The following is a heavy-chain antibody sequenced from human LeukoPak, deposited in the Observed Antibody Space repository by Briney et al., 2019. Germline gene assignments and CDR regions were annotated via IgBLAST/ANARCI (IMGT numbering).Heavy chain of an antibody. V-gene: IGHV4-34*01. CDR1: GGSFSGYY. CDR2: INHSGST. D-gene: IGHD6-13*01. CDR3: ARRKQLEVYYYYGMDV. Sequence: PSETLSLTCAVYGGSFSGYYWSWIRQPPGKGLEWIGVINHSGSTNYNPSLKSRVTISVDTSKNQFSLKLSSVTAADTAVYYCARRKQLEVYYYYGMDVWGQGTTVTVSS. J-gene: IGHJ6*02.